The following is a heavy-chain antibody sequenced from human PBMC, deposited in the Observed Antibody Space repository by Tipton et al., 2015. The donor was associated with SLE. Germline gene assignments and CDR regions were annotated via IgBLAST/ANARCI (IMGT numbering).Heavy chain of an antibody. Sequence: TLSLTCTLYGGSFSGYYWSWIRQPPGKGLEWIGEINHSGSTNYNPSLKSRVTISVDTSKNQFSLNLRSVTAADTAVYYCTRGPYCSVDSCYRGMDVWGQGTTVTVSS. CDR3: TRGPYCSVDSCYRGMDV. J-gene: IGHJ6*02. CDR2: INHSGST. D-gene: IGHD2-15*01. V-gene: IGHV4-34*01. CDR1: GGSFSGYY.